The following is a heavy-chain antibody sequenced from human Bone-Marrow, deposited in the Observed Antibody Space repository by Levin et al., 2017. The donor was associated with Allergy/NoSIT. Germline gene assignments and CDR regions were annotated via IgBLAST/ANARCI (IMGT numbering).Heavy chain of an antibody. Sequence: GESLKISCAASGFTFSSYAMHWVRQAPGKGLEWVAVISYDGSNKYYADSVKGRFTISRDNSKNTLYLQMNSVRAEDTAVYYCARGIKSIVVVPAAEPLDYYYYGMDVWGQGTTVTVSS. CDR1: GFTFSSYA. CDR3: ARGIKSIVVVPAAEPLDYYYYGMDV. D-gene: IGHD2-2*01. V-gene: IGHV3-30-3*01. CDR2: ISYDGSNK. J-gene: IGHJ6*02.